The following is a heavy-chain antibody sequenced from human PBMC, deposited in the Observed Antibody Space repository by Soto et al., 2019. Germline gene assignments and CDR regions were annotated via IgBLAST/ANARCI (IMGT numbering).Heavy chain of an antibody. V-gene: IGHV4-61*01. Sequence: QVQLQESGPGLVKPSETLSLTCTVSGGSVSSGSYYWSWIRQPPGKGLEWIGYIYYSGSTNYNPSLTSRVTISVDTSKNQFSLKLSSVTAADTAVYYCARDSQGSSGWYGRADAFDIWGQGTMVTVSS. D-gene: IGHD6-19*01. CDR1: GGSVSSGSYY. J-gene: IGHJ3*02. CDR3: ARDSQGSSGWYGRADAFDI. CDR2: IYYSGST.